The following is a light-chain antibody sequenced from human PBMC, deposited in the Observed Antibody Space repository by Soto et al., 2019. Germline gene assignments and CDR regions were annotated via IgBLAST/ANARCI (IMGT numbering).Light chain of an antibody. Sequence: QSVLTQPASVSGSPGQSITISFTGTSSDVGSYNLVSWYQQHPDKAPKLMIYEVSKRPSGVSNRFSGSKSGNTASLTISGLKAEDEADYYCCSYAGSSTSVFGGGTKLTVL. CDR1: SSDVGSYNL. V-gene: IGLV2-23*02. J-gene: IGLJ3*02. CDR3: CSYAGSSTSV. CDR2: EVS.